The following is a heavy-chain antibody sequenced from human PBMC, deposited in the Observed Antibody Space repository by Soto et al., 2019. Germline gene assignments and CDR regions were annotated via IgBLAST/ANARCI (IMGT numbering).Heavy chain of an antibody. V-gene: IGHV3-9*01. D-gene: IGHD2-2*01. CDR1: GFTFDDYA. J-gene: IGHJ5*02. Sequence: GGSLRLSCAASGFTFDDYAMHWVRQAPGKGLEWVSGISWNSGSIGYADSVKGRFTISRDNAKNSLYLQMNSLRAEDTALYYCAKAVVPAAPWFDPWGQGTLVTVSS. CDR3: AKAVVPAAPWFDP. CDR2: ISWNSGSI.